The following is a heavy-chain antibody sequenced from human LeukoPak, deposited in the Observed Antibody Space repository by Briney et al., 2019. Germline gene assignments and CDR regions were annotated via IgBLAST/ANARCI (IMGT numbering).Heavy chain of an antibody. V-gene: IGHV3-23*01. J-gene: IGHJ4*02. CDR2: ISGSGGST. CDR3: AKDLYDSSGYFDY. Sequence: RAGGSLRLSCAASGFTFSSYWMSWVRQAPGKGLEWVSAISGSGGSTYYADSVKGRFTISRDNSKNTLYLQMNSLRAEDTAVYYCAKDLYDSSGYFDYWGQGTLVTASS. D-gene: IGHD3-22*01. CDR1: GFTFSSYW.